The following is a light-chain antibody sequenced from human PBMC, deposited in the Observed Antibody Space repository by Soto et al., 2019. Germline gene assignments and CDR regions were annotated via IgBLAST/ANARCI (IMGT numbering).Light chain of an antibody. CDR3: QKYNSASNT. J-gene: IGKJ2*01. V-gene: IGKV1-27*01. CDR1: RDISSS. Sequence: DVQMTQSPSSLSASVGDRVTITCRASRDISSSLAWYQQKPGKVPKLLIYAASTLHAGVQSRFSGSGSGTFFTLTINSLQPEYVATYYCQKYNSASNTFGRGTRLEIK. CDR2: AAS.